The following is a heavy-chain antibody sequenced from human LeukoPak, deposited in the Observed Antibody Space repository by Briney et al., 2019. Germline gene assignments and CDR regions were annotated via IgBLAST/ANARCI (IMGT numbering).Heavy chain of an antibody. CDR1: GYSITSGYN. CDR2: IYHSGSA. Sequence: SETLSLTCTVSGYSITSGYNWAWIRQPPGKVLEWIGSIYHSGSAYYNPSLKSRVTISVDTSKNQFSLKLSSVTAADTAVYYCVRYCSSTTCYTRAVDYWGQGNLVTVSS. J-gene: IGHJ4*02. D-gene: IGHD2-2*02. V-gene: IGHV4-38-2*02. CDR3: VRYCSSTTCYTRAVDY.